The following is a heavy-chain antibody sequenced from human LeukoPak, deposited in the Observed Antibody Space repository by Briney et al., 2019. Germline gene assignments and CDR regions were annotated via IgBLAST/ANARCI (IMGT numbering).Heavy chain of an antibody. CDR3: GSSSKGFMID. V-gene: IGHV3-23*01. CDR1: GFTFSNYA. D-gene: IGHD3-16*01. Sequence: GGSLRLSCAASGFTFSNYAMNWVRQAPGRGLEWVSALSVSGGSTYYADSVKGRFTISRDISKNTLYLQMDSLRAEDTAVYYCGSSSKGFMIDWGQGTLVTVSS. CDR2: LSVSGGST. J-gene: IGHJ4*02.